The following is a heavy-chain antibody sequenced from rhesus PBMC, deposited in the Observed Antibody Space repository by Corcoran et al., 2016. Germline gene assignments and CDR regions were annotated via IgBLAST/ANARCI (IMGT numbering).Heavy chain of an antibody. CDR3: ARADYEDDYGYYYIDY. CDR2: IYGSGSST. V-gene: IGHV4-169*01. Sequence: QLQLQESGPGLVKPSETLSVTCAVSGGSISSSYWSWIRQAPGKGLEWIGYIYGSGSSTNYNPSPKSRVTMSVDTSKNQLSLKLSSVTAADTAVYYCARADYEDDYGYYYIDYWGQGVLVTVSS. J-gene: IGHJ4*01. D-gene: IGHD3-9*01. CDR1: GGSISSSY.